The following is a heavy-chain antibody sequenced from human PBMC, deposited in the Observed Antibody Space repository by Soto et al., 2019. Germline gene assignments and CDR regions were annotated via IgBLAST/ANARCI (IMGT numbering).Heavy chain of an antibody. V-gene: IGHV4-59*08. CDR2: IYYSGST. Sequence: SETLSLTCTVSGGSISSYYWSWIRQPPGKGLEWIGYIYYSGSTNYNPSLKSRVTISVDTSKNQFSLKLSSVTAADTAVYYCARHGILTGSRRHYYYYMDVWGKGTTVTVSS. CDR1: GGSISSYY. D-gene: IGHD3-9*01. J-gene: IGHJ6*03. CDR3: ARHGILTGSRRHYYYYMDV.